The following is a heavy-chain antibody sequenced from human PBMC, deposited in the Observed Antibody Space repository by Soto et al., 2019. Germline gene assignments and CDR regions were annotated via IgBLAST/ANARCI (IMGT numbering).Heavy chain of an antibody. J-gene: IGHJ3*02. V-gene: IGHV1-3*01. Sequence: ASVKVSCKASGYTFTSYAMHWVRQAPGQRLEWMGWINAGNGNTKYSQKFQGRVTITRDTSASTAYMELSSLRSEDTAVYYCARALSSGEMATKLVIGAFDIWGQGTMVTVSS. CDR2: INAGNGNT. CDR3: ARALSSGEMATKLVIGAFDI. CDR1: GYTFTSYA. D-gene: IGHD3-9*01.